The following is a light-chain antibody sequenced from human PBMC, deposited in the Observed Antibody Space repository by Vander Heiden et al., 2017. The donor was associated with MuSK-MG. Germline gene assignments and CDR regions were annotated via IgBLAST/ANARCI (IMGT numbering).Light chain of an antibody. CDR2: WAS. J-gene: IGKJ1*01. CDR1: QSVLYSSNNKNY. Sequence: DIVMTQPPDSLAVSLGERATINCKSSQSVLYSSNNKNYLAWYRQKPGQPPKLLIYWASTRESGVPGRFSGSGSGTDSTLTISSLQAEDVAVYYCQQYYSTPWTFGQGTKVEIK. CDR3: QQYYSTPWT. V-gene: IGKV4-1*01.